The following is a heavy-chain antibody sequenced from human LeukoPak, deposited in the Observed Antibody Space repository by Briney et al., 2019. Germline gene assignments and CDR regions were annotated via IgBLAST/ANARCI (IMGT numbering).Heavy chain of an antibody. CDR2: IYYSGST. D-gene: IGHD1-1*01. J-gene: IGHJ6*02. CDR1: GGSISGYY. CDR3: ARDAGHQLSRRNYYAMDV. Sequence: PSETLSLTCTVSGGSISGYYWSWIRQPPGKGLEWIGNIYYSGSTNYNPSLKSRVTISVDTSKNQFSLKLSSVTAADTAVYYCARDAGHQLSRRNYYAMDVWGQGTTVTVSS. V-gene: IGHV4-59*12.